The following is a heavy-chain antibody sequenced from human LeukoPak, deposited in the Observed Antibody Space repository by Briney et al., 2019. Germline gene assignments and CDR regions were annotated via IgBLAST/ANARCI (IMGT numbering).Heavy chain of an antibody. J-gene: IGHJ4*02. CDR3: ARVRPYYYDRGYGPYYFDY. CDR1: GFTFGDYA. V-gene: IGHV3-53*01. D-gene: IGHD3-22*01. Sequence: GGSLRLSCTASGFTFGDYAMSWVRQAPGKGLEWVSVIYSGGSTYYADSVKGRFTISRDNSKNTLYLQMNSLRAEDTAVYYCARVRPYYYDRGYGPYYFDYWGQGTLVTVSS. CDR2: IYSGGST.